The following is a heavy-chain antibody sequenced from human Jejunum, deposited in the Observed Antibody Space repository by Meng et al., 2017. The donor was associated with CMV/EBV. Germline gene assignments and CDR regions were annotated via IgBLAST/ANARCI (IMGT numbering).Heavy chain of an antibody. CDR3: AVSSSSWYQNWFDP. CDR1: GYTFNSYG. V-gene: IGHV1-18*01. J-gene: IGHJ5*02. D-gene: IGHD6-13*01. CDR2: ISAYNGNK. Sequence: VHLAHSGAEVKKPGASVKVSCTASGYTFNSYGISWVRQAPGQGLEWMGWISAYNGNKNYAQKLQGRVTMTTDTSTSTAYMELRSLRSDDTAVYYCAVSSSSWYQNWFDPWGQGTLVTVSS.